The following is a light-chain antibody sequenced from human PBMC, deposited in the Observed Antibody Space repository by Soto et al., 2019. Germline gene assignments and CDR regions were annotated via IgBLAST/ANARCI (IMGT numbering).Light chain of an antibody. CDR1: SSDVGGYNF. CDR2: EVS. V-gene: IGLV2-14*01. CDR3: SSYTSSSTPYV. Sequence: GASSDVGGYNFVSWYQHHPGKAPQLMIFEVSNRPSGISYRFSGSKSGNTASLTISGLQAEDEADYYCSSYTSSSTPYVFGTGTKVTVL. J-gene: IGLJ1*01.